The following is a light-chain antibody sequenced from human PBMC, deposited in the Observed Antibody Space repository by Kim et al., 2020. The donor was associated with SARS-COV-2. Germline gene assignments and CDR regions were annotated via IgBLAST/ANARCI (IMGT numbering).Light chain of an antibody. CDR2: QDT. J-gene: IGLJ2*01. V-gene: IGLV3-1*01. Sequence: SVSPGKTATISCPGDKLGDKNACWYQQKPGQSPGVVIYQDTKRSPGIPERFSGSNSGNTATLTIRGTQALDEADYYCQAWDSSTVVFGGGTKLTVL. CDR3: QAWDSSTVV. CDR1: KLGDKN.